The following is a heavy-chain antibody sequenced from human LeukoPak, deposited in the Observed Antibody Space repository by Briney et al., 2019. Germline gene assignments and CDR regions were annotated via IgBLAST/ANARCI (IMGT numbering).Heavy chain of an antibody. CDR3: ARVYRSSTSCSSPNDY. CDR2: INHSGST. CDR1: GGSFSGYY. V-gene: IGHV4-34*01. J-gene: IGHJ4*02. Sequence: PSETLSLTCAVYGGSFSGYYWSWIRQPPGKGLELIGEINHSGSTNYNPSLKSRVTISVDTSKNQFSLKLSSVTAADTAVYYCARVYRSSTSCSSPNDYWGQGTLITVSS. D-gene: IGHD2-2*01.